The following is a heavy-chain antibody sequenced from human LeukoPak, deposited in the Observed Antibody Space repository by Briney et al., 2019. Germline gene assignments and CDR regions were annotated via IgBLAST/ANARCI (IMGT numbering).Heavy chain of an antibody. J-gene: IGHJ4*02. CDR3: ARTAAGTFFDY. V-gene: IGHV3-53*01. D-gene: IGHD6-13*01. CDR1: GFTVSSNY. CDR2: IYSGGYT. Sequence: GGSLTLSCAVSGFTVSSNYMSWVRQAAGKGLERVSIIYSGGYTFYALSVKGRFTISRDNSKNTLYLQMNSLRAEDTAVYYCARTAAGTFFDYWGQGTLVTVSS.